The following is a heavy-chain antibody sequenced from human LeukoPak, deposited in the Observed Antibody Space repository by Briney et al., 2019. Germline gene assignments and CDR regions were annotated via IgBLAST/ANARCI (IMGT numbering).Heavy chain of an antibody. Sequence: SETLSLTCTVSGDSISNYDWTWIRQPAGKGLEWIGRIYGSGNTRYNPSLKSRVTISLDTSKNQFSLKLSSVTAADTAVYYCARQPYYYDSSGYPGGGDYWGQGTLVTVSS. CDR3: ARQPYYYDSSGYPGGGDY. J-gene: IGHJ4*02. CDR1: GDSISNYD. V-gene: IGHV4-4*07. CDR2: IYGSGNT. D-gene: IGHD3-22*01.